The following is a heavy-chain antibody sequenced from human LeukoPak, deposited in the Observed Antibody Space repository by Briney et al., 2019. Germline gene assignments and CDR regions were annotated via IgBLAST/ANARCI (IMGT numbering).Heavy chain of an antibody. CDR2: MRYDGSNK. Sequence: GGSLRLSCAASGFTFSSYGMHWVRQAPGKGLEWVAFMRYDGSNKYYADSVKGRFTISRDNSKNTLYLQMNSLRAEDTTVYYCARGGSGTGAFDIWGQGTMVTVSS. CDR3: ARGGSGTGAFDI. CDR1: GFTFSSYG. D-gene: IGHD3-10*01. J-gene: IGHJ3*02. V-gene: IGHV3-30*02.